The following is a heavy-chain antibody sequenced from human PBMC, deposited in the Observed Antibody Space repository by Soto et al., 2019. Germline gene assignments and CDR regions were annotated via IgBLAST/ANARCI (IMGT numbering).Heavy chain of an antibody. J-gene: IGHJ4*02. CDR3: AREKRYYYDSSGYYDSGPPQYYLDY. CDR2: INAGNGNT. CDR1: GYTFTSYA. D-gene: IGHD3-22*01. V-gene: IGHV1-3*01. Sequence: ASVKVSCKASGYTFTSYAMHWVRQAPGQRLEWMGWINAGNGNTKYSQKFQGRVTITRDTSASTAYMELSSLRSEDTAVYYCAREKRYYYDSSGYYDSGPPQYYLDYWGQGTLVTVSS.